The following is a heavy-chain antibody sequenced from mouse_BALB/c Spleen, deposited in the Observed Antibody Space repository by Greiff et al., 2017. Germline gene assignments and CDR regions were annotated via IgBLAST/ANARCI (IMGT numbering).Heavy chain of an antibody. V-gene: IGHV3-8*02. D-gene: IGHD1-2*01. CDR2: ISYSGST. CDR1: GDSITSGY. CDR3: ARYDTTAPYWYFDV. J-gene: IGHJ1*01. Sequence: EVKLMESGPSLVKPSQTLSLTCSVTGDSITSGYWNWIRKFPGNKLEYMGYISYSGSTYYNPSLKSRISITRDTSKNQYYLQLNSVTTEDTATYYCARYDTTAPYWYFDVWGAGTTVTVSS.